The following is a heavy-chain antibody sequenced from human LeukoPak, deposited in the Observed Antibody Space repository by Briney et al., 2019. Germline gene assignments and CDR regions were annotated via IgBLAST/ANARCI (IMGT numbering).Heavy chain of an antibody. V-gene: IGHV4-59*01. CDR3: ARDLDNWFDP. CDR2: IYYSGST. CDR1: GGSISSYY. J-gene: IGHJ5*02. Sequence: SETLSLTCTVSGGSISSYYWSWIWQPPGKGLEWIGYIYYSGSTNYNPSLKSRVTISVDTSKNQFSLKLSSVTAADTAVYYCARDLDNWFDPWGQGTLVTVSS.